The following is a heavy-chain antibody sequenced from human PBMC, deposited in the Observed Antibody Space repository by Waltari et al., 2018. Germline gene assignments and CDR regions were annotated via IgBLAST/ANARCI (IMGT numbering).Heavy chain of an antibody. Sequence: QVQLVQSGAEVKKPGSSVKVSCKASGGTFSSYAISWVRQAPGQGLEWMGGIIPRLGPSNAARKLQGRFTRTAGESTSTAYMELSSLRSEDTAVYYCAGGVVVVPAAMRKNWYFDLWGRGTLVTVSS. CDR2: IIPRLGPS. D-gene: IGHD2-2*01. J-gene: IGHJ2*01. CDR1: GGTFSSYA. CDR3: AGGVVVVPAAMRKNWYFDL. V-gene: IGHV1-69*01.